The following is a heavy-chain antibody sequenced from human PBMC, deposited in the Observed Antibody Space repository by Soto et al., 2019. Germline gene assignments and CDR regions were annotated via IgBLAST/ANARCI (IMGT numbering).Heavy chain of an antibody. CDR2: IYYSGST. J-gene: IGHJ6*02. V-gene: IGHV4-61*01. CDR3: ARVLVTTVTQYYYYGMDV. CDR1: GGSVSSGSYY. Sequence: SETLSLTCTVSGGSVSSGSYYWSWIRQPPGKGLEWIGDIYYSGSTNYNPSLKSRVTISVDTSKNQFSLKLSSVTAADTAVYYCARVLVTTVTQYYYYGMDVWGQGTTVTVSS. D-gene: IGHD4-17*01.